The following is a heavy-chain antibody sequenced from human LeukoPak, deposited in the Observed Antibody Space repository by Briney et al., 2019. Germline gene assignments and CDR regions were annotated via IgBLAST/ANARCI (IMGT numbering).Heavy chain of an antibody. V-gene: IGHV3-21*01. CDR1: GFTVSSNY. J-gene: IGHJ4*02. CDR2: ISSSSSYI. D-gene: IGHD4-23*01. CDR3: ARLVTPEYYFDY. Sequence: GGSLRLSCAASGFTVSSNYMNWVRQAPGKGLEWVSSISSSSSYIYYADSVKGRFTISRDNAESSLYLQMNSLRAEDTAVYHCARLVTPEYYFDYWGQGTLVAVSS.